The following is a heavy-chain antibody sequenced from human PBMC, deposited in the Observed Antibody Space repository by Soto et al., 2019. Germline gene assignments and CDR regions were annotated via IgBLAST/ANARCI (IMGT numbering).Heavy chain of an antibody. V-gene: IGHV3-23*01. J-gene: IGHJ4*02. D-gene: IGHD2-2*01. CDR2: ISGSGGST. CDR1: GFTFSSYA. Sequence: PGGSLRLSCAASGFTFSSYAMSWVRQAPGKGLEWVSAISGSGGSTYYADPVKGRFTISRDNSKNTLYLQMNSLRAEDTAVYYCAKVEKYCSSTSCYSDYWGQGTLVTVSS. CDR3: AKVEKYCSSTSCYSDY.